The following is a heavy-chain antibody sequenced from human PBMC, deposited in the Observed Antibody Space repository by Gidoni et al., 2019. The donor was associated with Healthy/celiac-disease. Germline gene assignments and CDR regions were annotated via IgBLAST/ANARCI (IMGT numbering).Heavy chain of an antibody. CDR3: ARDFGWGIHITMVQGVWGGFDY. J-gene: IGHJ4*02. V-gene: IGHV3-30-3*01. D-gene: IGHD3-10*01. CDR2: ISYDGSNK. Sequence: EWVAVISYDGSNKYYADSVKGRFTISRDNSKNTLYLQMNSLRAEDTAVYYCARDFGWGIHITMVQGVWGGFDYWGQGTLVTVSS.